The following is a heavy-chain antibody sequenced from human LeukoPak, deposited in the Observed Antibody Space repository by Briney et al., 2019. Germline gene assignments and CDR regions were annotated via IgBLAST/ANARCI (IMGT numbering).Heavy chain of an antibody. D-gene: IGHD3-22*01. J-gene: IGHJ4*02. CDR1: GFTFSSYA. CDR2: ISGSGGST. CDR3: AMGRTYYYDSKGAY. V-gene: IGHV3-23*01. Sequence: PGGSLRLSCAASGFTFSSYAMSWVRQAPGKGLEWVSAISGSGGSTYYADSVKGRFTISRDNSKNTLYLQMNSLRAEDTAVYYCAMGRTYYYDSKGAYWGQGTLVTVSS.